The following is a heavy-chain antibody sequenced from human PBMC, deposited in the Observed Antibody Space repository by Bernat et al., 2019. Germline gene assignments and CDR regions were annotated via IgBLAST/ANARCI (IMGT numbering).Heavy chain of an antibody. D-gene: IGHD3-10*01. V-gene: IGHV4-30-2*01. Sequence: QLQLQESGSGLVKPSQTLSITCAVSGGSISSGGYSWNWIRQPPGKGLEWIGNIYYSGSTYYNPSLKSRVTISVDRSKNQFSLKLNSVTAADTAVYYCARARGVVRGVVTTYYYYFGMDVWGQGTTITVSS. CDR2: IYYSGST. CDR3: ARARGVVRGVVTTYYYYFGMDV. J-gene: IGHJ6*02. CDR1: GGSISSGGYS.